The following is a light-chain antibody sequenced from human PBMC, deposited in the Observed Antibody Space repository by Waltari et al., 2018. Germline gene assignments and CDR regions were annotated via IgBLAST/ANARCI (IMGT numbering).Light chain of an antibody. CDR3: QQRSNWPPAT. CDR2: DAH. CDR1: QSVSSY. V-gene: IGKV3-11*01. J-gene: IGKJ5*01. Sequence: EIVLTQSPATLSLSPGESATLSCRASQSVSSYLAWYQQKPGRTPRLLFSDAHNRATNIPARFSGSVSAADFTLAISSLEPEDFSVYYCQQRSNWPPATFGQGTRLEIK.